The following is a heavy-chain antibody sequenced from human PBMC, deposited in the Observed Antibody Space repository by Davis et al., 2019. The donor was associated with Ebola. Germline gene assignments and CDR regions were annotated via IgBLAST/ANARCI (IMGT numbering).Heavy chain of an antibody. J-gene: IGHJ4*02. CDR3: AKDNGRYCSSTTCYTDY. V-gene: IGHV3-23*01. D-gene: IGHD2-2*02. Sequence: GGSLRLSCAASGFTFSSYSMNWVRQAPGKGLEWVSAISASGGGTYYADSVKGRFTISRDNAKNTLYLQTNSLRAEDTAVYYCAKDNGRYCSSTTCYTDYWGQGTLVTVSS. CDR2: ISASGGGT. CDR1: GFTFSSYS.